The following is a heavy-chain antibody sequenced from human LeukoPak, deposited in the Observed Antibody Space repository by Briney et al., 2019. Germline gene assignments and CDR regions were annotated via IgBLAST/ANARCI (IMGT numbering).Heavy chain of an antibody. J-gene: IGHJ4*02. CDR1: GGSISNYY. Sequence: SETLSLTCTVSGGSISNYYWSWIRQPPGKGLEWIGYVPYSGSTNYSPSLKSRVTISVDTSKNQFSLRLSSVTAADTAVYYCARDSRDGYNYSPFDYWGQGTLVTVSS. D-gene: IGHD5-24*01. V-gene: IGHV4-59*01. CDR2: VPYSGST. CDR3: ARDSRDGYNYSPFDY.